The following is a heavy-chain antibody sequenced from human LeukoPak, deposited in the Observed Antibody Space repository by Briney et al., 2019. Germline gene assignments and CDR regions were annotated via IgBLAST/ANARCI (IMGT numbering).Heavy chain of an antibody. CDR3: ASLSGYCSGGSCNDY. J-gene: IGHJ4*02. CDR2: INPNSGGT. D-gene: IGHD2-15*01. V-gene: IGHV1-2*02. CDR1: GYTFTGYY. Sequence: ASVKVSCKASGYTFTGYYMHWVQQAPGQGLEWMGWINPNSGGTNYAQKFQGRVTMTRDTSISTAYMELSRLRSDDTAVYYCASLSGYCSGGSCNDYWGQGTLVTVSS.